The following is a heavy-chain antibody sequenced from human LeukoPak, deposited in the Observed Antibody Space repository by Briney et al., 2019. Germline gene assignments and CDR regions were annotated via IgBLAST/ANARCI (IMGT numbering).Heavy chain of an antibody. V-gene: IGHV4-4*07. D-gene: IGHD6-6*01. CDR3: ARYSSSSVGAVDI. Sequence: SETLSLTCTVSGRSISSYYWSWIPQPAAKALEWIGRIYTSGSPNYNPSLKSRVTMSVDTSKNQFSLKLSSVTAADTAVYYCARYSSSSVGAVDIWGKGTMVTVSS. J-gene: IGHJ3*02. CDR2: IYTSGSP. CDR1: GRSISSYY.